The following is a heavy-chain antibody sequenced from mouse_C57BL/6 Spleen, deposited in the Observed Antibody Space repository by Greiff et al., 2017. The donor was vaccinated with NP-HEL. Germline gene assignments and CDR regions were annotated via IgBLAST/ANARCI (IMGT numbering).Heavy chain of an antibody. Sequence: QVQLQQSGAELMKPGASVKLSCKATGYTFTGYWIEWVKQRPGHGLEWIGEILPGSGSTNYNEKFKDKATLTVDKSSSTAYMQLSSLTSEDSAVYYCARRWLLQGYYAMDYWGQGTSVTVSS. D-gene: IGHD2-3*01. CDR1: GYTFTGYW. V-gene: IGHV1-9*01. CDR2: ILPGSGST. J-gene: IGHJ4*01. CDR3: ARRWLLQGYYAMDY.